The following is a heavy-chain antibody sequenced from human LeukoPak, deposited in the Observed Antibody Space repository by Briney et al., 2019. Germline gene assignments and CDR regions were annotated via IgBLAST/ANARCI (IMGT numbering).Heavy chain of an antibody. CDR1: GGTFSSYA. V-gene: IGHV1-69*04. CDR2: IIPIFGIA. Sequence: GASVKVSCKASGGTFSSYAISWVRQAPGQGLEWMGRIIPIFGIANYAQKSQGRVTITADKSTSTAYMELSSLRSEDTAVYYCARDGSGNWFDPWGQRTLVTVSS. J-gene: IGHJ5*02. CDR3: ARDGSGNWFDP. D-gene: IGHD3-10*01.